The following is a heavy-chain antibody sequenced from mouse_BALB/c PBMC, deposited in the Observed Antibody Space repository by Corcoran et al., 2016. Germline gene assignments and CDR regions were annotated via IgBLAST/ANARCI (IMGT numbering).Heavy chain of an antibody. CDR2: IYPGSGST. J-gene: IGHJ4*01. V-gene: IGHV1-81*01. CDR1: GYTFTDYV. D-gene: IGHD2-1*01. CDR3: ARIPYGNYLYYYAMDY. Sequence: QVQLQQSGPELVKPGASVKMSCKASGYTFTDYVISWVKQRTGQGLEWIGEIYPGSGSTYYNEKFKGKATLTADKSSNTAYMQLSSLTSDDSAVYFCARIPYGNYLYYYAMDYWGQGTSVTVSS.